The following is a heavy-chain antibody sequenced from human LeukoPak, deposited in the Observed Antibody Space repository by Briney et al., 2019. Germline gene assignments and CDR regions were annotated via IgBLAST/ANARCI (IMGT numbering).Heavy chain of an antibody. J-gene: IGHJ4*02. CDR2: INHSGST. CDR3: ARGYRAFGY. Sequence: GSLRLSCAASGFIFSNYWMSWVRQPPGKGLEWIGEINHSGSTNYNPSLKSRVTISVDTSKNQFSLKLSSVTAADTAVYYCARGYRAFGYWGQGTLVTVSS. CDR1: GFIFSNYW. D-gene: IGHD4-11*01. V-gene: IGHV4-34*01.